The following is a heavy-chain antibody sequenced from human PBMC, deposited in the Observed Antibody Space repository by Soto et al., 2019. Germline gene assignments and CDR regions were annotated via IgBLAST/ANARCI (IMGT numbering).Heavy chain of an antibody. CDR2: IYYSGST. V-gene: IGHV4-39*01. J-gene: IGHJ3*02. Sequence: PSETLSLTCTVSGGSISSSSYYWGWIRQPPGKGLEWIGSIYYSGSTYYNPSLKSRVTISVDTSKNQFSLKLSSVTAADTAVYYCARNVTTGTTDAFDIWGQGTMVTVSS. D-gene: IGHD1-1*01. CDR3: ARNVTTGTTDAFDI. CDR1: GGSISSSSYY.